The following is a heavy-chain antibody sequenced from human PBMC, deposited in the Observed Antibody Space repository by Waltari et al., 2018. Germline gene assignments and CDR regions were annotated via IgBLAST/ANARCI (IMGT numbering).Heavy chain of an antibody. V-gene: IGHV3-23*01. CDR2: ISGSGGRT. J-gene: IGHJ4*02. CDR3: AKDPSILQWLGIDY. Sequence: EVQLLESGGGLVQPGGSLRLSCAASGFTFSSYAMSWVRQAPGKGLEWVSAISGSGGRTYYADSVKGRFTISRDNSKNTLYLQMNSLRAEDTAVYYCAKDPSILQWLGIDYWGQGTLVTVSS. CDR1: GFTFSSYA. D-gene: IGHD6-19*01.